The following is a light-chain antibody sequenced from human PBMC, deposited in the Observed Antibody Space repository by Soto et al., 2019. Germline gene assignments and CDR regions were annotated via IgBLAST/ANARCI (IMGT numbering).Light chain of an antibody. CDR2: NGS. J-gene: IGKJ4*01. Sequence: EIVLTQSAGTLSLSPGERATLSCRASQSVSSSYLAWYQQKPGQAPRLLIYNGSTRATGIPDRFSGGGSGTDFTLTISRLEPEDFAVYYCQHYGTSSSFGGGTKVEIK. CDR1: QSVSSSY. V-gene: IGKV3-20*01. CDR3: QHYGTSSS.